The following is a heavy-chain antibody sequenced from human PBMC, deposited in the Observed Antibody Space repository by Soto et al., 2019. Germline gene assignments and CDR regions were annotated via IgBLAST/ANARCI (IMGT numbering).Heavy chain of an antibody. J-gene: IGHJ6*02. CDR1: GYTFTNYG. CDR2: INTYHGNT. V-gene: IGHV1-18*01. CDR3: ARSPGYSASWGYFYYGMKI. Sequence: QVQLVQSGAELKKPGASVKVSCKASGYTFTNYGISWVRQAPGQGLEWMGWINTYHGNTKYAQKHQGRVTMTKDTSTSTAYMELTSLRSDATAVYYCARSPGYSASWGYFYYGMKIWGQGTTVIVSS. D-gene: IGHD6-13*01.